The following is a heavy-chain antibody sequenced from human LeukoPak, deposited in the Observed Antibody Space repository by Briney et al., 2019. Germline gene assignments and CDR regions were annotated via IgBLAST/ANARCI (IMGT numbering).Heavy chain of an antibody. J-gene: IGHJ4*02. V-gene: IGHV1-46*01. CDR2: INPSGGST. CDR3: ARAPYYYDSSGYYDFDY. CDR1: GYTFTSYY. D-gene: IGHD3-22*01. Sequence: GASVKVSCKASGYTFTSYYMHWVRQAPGQGLEWMGIINPSGGSTSYAQKFQGRVTMTRDTSTSTVYMELSSLRSEDTAVYYCARAPYYYDSSGYYDFDYWGQGTLVTVSS.